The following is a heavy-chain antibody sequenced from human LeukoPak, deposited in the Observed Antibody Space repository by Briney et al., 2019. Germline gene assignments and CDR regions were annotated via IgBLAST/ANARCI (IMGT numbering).Heavy chain of an antibody. CDR2: MNPNSGNT. J-gene: IGHJ4*02. CDR1: GYTFISYD. Sequence: GASVKVSCKASGYTFISYDINWVRQATGQGLEWMGWMNPNSGNTGYAQKFQGRVTMTRDTSISTAYMELSRLRSDDTAVYYCARDPTPRMWELPTYWGQGTLVTVSS. D-gene: IGHD1-26*01. CDR3: ARDPTPRMWELPTY. V-gene: IGHV1-8*01.